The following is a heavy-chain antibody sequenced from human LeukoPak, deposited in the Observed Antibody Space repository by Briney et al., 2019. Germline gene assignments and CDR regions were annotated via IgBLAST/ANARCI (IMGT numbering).Heavy chain of an antibody. CDR2: IYYSGST. J-gene: IGHJ1*01. D-gene: IGHD5-18*01. CDR3: ASTNGYEGRYFQH. CDR1: GGSISSGGYY. Sequence: SETLSLTCTVSGGSISSGGYYWSWIRQHPGKGLEWTGYIYYSGSTYFNPSLKSRLTISVDTSKNQFSLKLSSVTAADTAVYYCASTNGYEGRYFQHWGQGTLVTVSS. V-gene: IGHV4-31*03.